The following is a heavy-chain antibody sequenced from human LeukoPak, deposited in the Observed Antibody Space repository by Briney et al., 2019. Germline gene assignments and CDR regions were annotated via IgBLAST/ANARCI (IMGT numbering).Heavy chain of an antibody. D-gene: IGHD2-15*01. CDR3: ARGYCSGGSCYFIFDY. CDR1: GYTFTGYY. J-gene: IGHJ4*02. Sequence: ASVRVSCKASGYTFTGYYMHWVRQAPGQGLEWMGWINPNSGGTNYAQKFQGRVTMTRDTSTSTAYMELSRLRSDDTAVYYCARGYCSGGSCYFIFDYWGQGTLVTVSS. V-gene: IGHV1-2*02. CDR2: INPNSGGT.